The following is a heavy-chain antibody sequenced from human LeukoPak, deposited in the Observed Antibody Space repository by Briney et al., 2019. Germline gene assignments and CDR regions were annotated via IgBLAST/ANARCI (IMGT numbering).Heavy chain of an antibody. V-gene: IGHV1-3*01. CDR2: INAGNGNT. CDR1: GYTFTSYA. D-gene: IGHD3-9*01. CDR3: AREADYYASAPGY. J-gene: IGHJ4*02. Sequence: ASVKVSCKASGYTFTSYAMHWVRQAPGQWLEWMGWINAGNGNTKYSQKFQGRVTITRDTSASTAYMELSSLRSEDTAVYYCAREADYYASAPGYWGQGTLVTVSS.